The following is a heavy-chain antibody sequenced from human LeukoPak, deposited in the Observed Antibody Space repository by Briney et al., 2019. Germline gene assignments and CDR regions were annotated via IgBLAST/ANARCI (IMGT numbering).Heavy chain of an antibody. CDR1: GYIFTGYY. CDR2: INPNSGGT. CDR3: ARGPYSGYGYYYYYMDV. J-gene: IGHJ6*03. D-gene: IGHD5-12*01. Sequence: ASVKVSCKASGYIFTGYYMQWVRQAPGQGLEWMGWINPNSGGTNYAQKFQGRVTMTRDTSISTAYMELSRLRSDDTAVYYCARGPYSGYGYYYYYMDVWGKGTTVTVSS. V-gene: IGHV1-2*02.